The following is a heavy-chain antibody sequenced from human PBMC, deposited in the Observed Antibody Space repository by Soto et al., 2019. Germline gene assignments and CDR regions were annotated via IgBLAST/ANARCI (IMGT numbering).Heavy chain of an antibody. CDR1: GGSIRESSFY. CDR2: VYYRGGA. Sequence: SETLSLTCTVCGGSIRESSFYWGWIRKSPGKGLEWIGSVYYRGGASYNPSLKSRLTISADTSKNQLSLKLRSVTAADTAVYYCVRPAAIFGVESWFDSWGQGILVTVSS. CDR3: VRPAAIFGVESWFDS. V-gene: IGHV4-39*01. D-gene: IGHD3-3*01. J-gene: IGHJ5*01.